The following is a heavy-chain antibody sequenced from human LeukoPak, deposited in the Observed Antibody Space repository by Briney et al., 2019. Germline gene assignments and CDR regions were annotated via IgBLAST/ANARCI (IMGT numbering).Heavy chain of an antibody. D-gene: IGHD6-13*01. Sequence: ASVKVPCKASGYTFTAYYMHWVRQAPGQGLEWMGWINPNSGGTNYAQKFQGRVTMTRDTSISTAYMELSRLRSDDTAVYYCARSSSWPYYFDYWGQGTLVTVSS. CDR2: INPNSGGT. V-gene: IGHV1-2*02. J-gene: IGHJ4*02. CDR3: ARSSSWPYYFDY. CDR1: GYTFTAYY.